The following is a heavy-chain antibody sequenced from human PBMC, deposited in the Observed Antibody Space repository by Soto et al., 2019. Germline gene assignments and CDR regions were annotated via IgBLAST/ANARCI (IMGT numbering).Heavy chain of an antibody. V-gene: IGHV3-73*01. CDR2: IRSKANSYAT. J-gene: IGHJ6*02. CDR1: GFTFSGSA. CDR3: TASLGSGYDQDYYYYGMDV. Sequence: GGSLRLSCAASGFTFSGSAMHWVRQASGKGLEWVGRIRSKANSYATAYAASVKGRFTISRDDSKNTAYLQMNSLKTEDTAVYYCTASLGSGYDQDYYYYGMDVWGQGTTVTVSS. D-gene: IGHD5-12*01.